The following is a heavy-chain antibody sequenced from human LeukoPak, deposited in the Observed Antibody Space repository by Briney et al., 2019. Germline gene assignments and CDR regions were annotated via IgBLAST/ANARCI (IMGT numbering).Heavy chain of an antibody. CDR1: GGSISSSN. J-gene: IGHJ4*02. V-gene: IGHV3-21*01. CDR3: ARGGSSSSNDY. Sequence: ETLSLTCAVSGGSISSSNWWSWVRQAPGKGLEWVSSISSSSSYIYYADSVKGRFTISRDNAKNSLYLQMNSLRAEDTAVYYCARGGSSSSNDYWGQGTLVTVSS. CDR2: ISSSSSYI. D-gene: IGHD6-6*01.